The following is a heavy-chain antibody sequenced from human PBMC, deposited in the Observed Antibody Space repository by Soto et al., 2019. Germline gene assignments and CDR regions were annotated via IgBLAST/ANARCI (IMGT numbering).Heavy chain of an antibody. Sequence: PGGSLRLSCAASGFSLRTYGMHWLRRAPGKGLEWVGFIWYDVTKRFYANSVKGRSTISKDNSNNILYLQMSGLRAEDTAVYYCARDLVTEVPGRFKTFGPWGQGT. V-gene: IGHV3-33*01. J-gene: IGHJ4*03. CDR2: IWYDVTKR. CDR1: GFSLRTYG. CDR3: ARDLVTEVPGRFKTFGP. D-gene: IGHD2-8*02.